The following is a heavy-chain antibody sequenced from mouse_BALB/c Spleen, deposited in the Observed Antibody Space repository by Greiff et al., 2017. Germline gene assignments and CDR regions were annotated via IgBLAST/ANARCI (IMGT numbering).Heavy chain of an antibody. CDR2: INSDGGST. CDR1: EYEFPSHD. J-gene: IGHJ2*01. Sequence: EVQLQESGGGLVQPGESLKLSCESNEYEFPSHDMSWVRKTPEKRLELVAAINSDGGSTYYPDSVKGRFTISRDNAKNTLYLQMSSLKSEDTAMYYCARDSRYYGDYFDYWGQGTTLTVSS. V-gene: IGHV5-2*01. D-gene: IGHD1-1*01. CDR3: ARDSRYYGDYFDY.